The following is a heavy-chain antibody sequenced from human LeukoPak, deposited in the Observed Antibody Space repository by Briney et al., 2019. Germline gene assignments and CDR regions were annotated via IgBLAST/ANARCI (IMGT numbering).Heavy chain of an antibody. CDR2: IYTSGST. D-gene: IGHD3-22*01. CDR3: ARGHRYYYDSTVDY. Sequence: SETLSLTCTVSGGSISSYYWSWTRQPAGKGLEWIGRIYTSGSTNYNPSLKSRVTMSVDTSKNQFSLKLSSVTAADTAVYYCARGHRYYYDSTVDYWGQGTLVTVSS. J-gene: IGHJ4*02. V-gene: IGHV4-4*07. CDR1: GGSISSYY.